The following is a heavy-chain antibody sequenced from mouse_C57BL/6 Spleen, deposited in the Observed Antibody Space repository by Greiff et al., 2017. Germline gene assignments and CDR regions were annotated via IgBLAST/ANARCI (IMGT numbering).Heavy chain of an antibody. Sequence: QVQLKESGPGLVKPSQCLSLTCTVSGFSLTSYGVHWVRQSPGKGLEWLGVIWSGGSSDYNAAFISRPIIIKDNSKSQVFFKMNRLQADDTAIYYCARIPYYAMDYWGQGTSVTVSS. CDR2: IWSGGSS. CDR3: ARIPYYAMDY. V-gene: IGHV2-2*01. CDR1: GFSLTSYG. J-gene: IGHJ4*01.